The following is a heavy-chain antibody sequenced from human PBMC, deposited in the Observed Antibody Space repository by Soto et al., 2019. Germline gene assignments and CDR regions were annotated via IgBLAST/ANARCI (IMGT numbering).Heavy chain of an antibody. CDR2: IWYDGSNQ. V-gene: IGHV3-33*01. CDR3: ARNSVPTEGANWFDI. CDR1: GFTLSFYD. D-gene: IGHD2-8*01. J-gene: IGHJ5*02. Sequence: QVQLVESGGDVVQPGRSLRLSCVGSGFTLSFYDMHWVRQAPGKGLEWVAVIWYDGSNQFYADSVKGRFTIARDNSKNSLHLQMNSLMAGDTGFYYCARNSVPTEGANWFDIWGQGTKVTVAS.